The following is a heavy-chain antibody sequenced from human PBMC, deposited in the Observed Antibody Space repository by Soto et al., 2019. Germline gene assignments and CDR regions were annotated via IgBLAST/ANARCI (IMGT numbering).Heavy chain of an antibody. D-gene: IGHD1-20*01. CDR1: GGALTSYP. CDR3: ATYPRTYKWTDI. J-gene: IGHJ4*02. V-gene: IGHV1-69*06. Sequence: QVRLEQSGAEVKKPGSSVRVSCQASGGALTSYPIHWVRQAPGQGLEWMGVIDPIVDTSNLAENFKTRLTLTADTSTKTVYRDLTSLRSDDTAIYFCATYPRTYKWTDIWGRGTQLTVSS. CDR2: IDPIVDTS.